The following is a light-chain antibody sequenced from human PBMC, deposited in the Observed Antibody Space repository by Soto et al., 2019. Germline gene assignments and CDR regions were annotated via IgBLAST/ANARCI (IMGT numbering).Light chain of an antibody. CDR3: SSYTSSSTPYV. CDR1: SSDVGGYNY. J-gene: IGLJ1*01. V-gene: IGLV2-14*01. CDR2: EVS. Sequence: QSALTQPASVSGSPGQSITISCTGTSSDVGGYNYVSWYQQHPGKAPKLMIYEVSNRPSGVSDRFSGSKSGNTASLTLSGLQAEDEADDYCSSYTSSSTPYVFGTGTKVTVL.